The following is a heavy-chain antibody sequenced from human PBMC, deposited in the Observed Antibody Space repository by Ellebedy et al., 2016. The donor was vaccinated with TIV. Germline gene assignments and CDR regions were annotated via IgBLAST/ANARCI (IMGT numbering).Heavy chain of an antibody. V-gene: IGHV3-7*01. CDR2: INQDGSEK. Sequence: GESLKISXAASGFTFSNYWMSWVRQAPGKGLEWVANINQDGSEKNYVDSVKGRFTISRDSAKNSLYLQMNSLRAEDTAVYSYARAFYGASQGGFDPWGQGTLVIVSS. J-gene: IGHJ5*02. CDR3: ARAFYGASQGGFDP. CDR1: GFTFSNYW. D-gene: IGHD3-10*01.